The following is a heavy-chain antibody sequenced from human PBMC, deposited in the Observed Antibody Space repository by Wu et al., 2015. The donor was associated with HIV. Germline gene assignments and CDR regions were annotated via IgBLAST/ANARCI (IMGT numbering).Heavy chain of an antibody. CDR3: AGRRPEWRHFDR. CDR1: GVTFNNYV. Sequence: QVQLVQSGAEVKKLGSSVKVSCRASGVTFNNYVFSWVRQAPGQGPEWMGRILAVFGRSVYAQKFLGRVTFTADESTSTVYIQFSSLKSEDTAIYYCAGRRPEWRHFDRWGQGTLVTVSS. CDR2: ILAVFGRS. V-gene: IGHV1-69*13. D-gene: IGHD1-26*01. J-gene: IGHJ4*02.